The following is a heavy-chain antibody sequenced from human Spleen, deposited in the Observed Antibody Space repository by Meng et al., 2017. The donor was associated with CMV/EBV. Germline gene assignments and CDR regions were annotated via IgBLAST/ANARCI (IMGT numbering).Heavy chain of an antibody. Sequence: GGSLRLSCAASAFTFDDYAMYWVRQPPGKGLEWVSIITWNSGNIGYADSVKGRFSISRDNAKNSLYLQMNSLRAEDMALYYCAKAGSSSSSWFDPWGQGTLVTVSS. D-gene: IGHD6-6*01. CDR2: ITWNSGNI. J-gene: IGHJ5*02. V-gene: IGHV3-9*03. CDR3: AKAGSSSSSWFDP. CDR1: AFTFDDYA.